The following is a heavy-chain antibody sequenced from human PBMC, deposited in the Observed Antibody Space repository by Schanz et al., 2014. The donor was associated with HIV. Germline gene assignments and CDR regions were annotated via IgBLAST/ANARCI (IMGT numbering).Heavy chain of an antibody. D-gene: IGHD3-16*01. CDR1: GSSFNDYY. Sequence: QVRLPQWGAGLLKPSETLSLTCAVYGSSFNDYYWGWIRQAPGKGPEWIGEINHSGIPNYNPSLESRLPISVDTSKNQFPLKLSSVTAADTAVYYCARDGGRRGGERQLFGYWGQGTLVTVSS. J-gene: IGHJ4*02. V-gene: IGHV4-34*01. CDR3: ARDGGRRGGERQLFGY. CDR2: INHSGIP.